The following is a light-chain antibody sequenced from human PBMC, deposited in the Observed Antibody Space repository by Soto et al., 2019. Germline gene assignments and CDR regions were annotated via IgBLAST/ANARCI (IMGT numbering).Light chain of an antibody. CDR3: SSYTSSSTWV. Sequence: QSALTQPASVSGSPGQSITISCTGTSSDVGIYNYVSWYQQHPGKAPKLMIYEVSNRPSGVSNRFSGSKSGSTASLTISGLQAEDEADYYCSSYTSSSTWVFGGGTKVTVL. J-gene: IGLJ3*02. CDR1: SSDVGIYNY. V-gene: IGLV2-14*01. CDR2: EVS.